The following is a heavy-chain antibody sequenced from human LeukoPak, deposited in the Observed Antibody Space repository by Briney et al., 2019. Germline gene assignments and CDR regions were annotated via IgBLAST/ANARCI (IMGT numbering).Heavy chain of an antibody. V-gene: IGHV1-69*05. J-gene: IGHJ6*03. CDR2: IIPIFGTA. CDR1: GGTFSSYA. Sequence: GASVKVSCKASGGTFSSYAISWVRQAPGQGLEWMGGIIPIFGTANYAQKFQGRVTITTDESTSTAYMELSSLRSEDTAVYCCGSGYYVHYYYMDVWGKGTTVTVSS. CDR3: GSGYYVHYYYMDV. D-gene: IGHD3-22*01.